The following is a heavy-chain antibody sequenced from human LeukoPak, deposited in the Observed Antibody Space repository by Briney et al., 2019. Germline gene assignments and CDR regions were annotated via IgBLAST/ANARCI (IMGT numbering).Heavy chain of an antibody. Sequence: FSSYSMXWVRQXXGXXLXXXXXXSSISSYIYYADSVKGRFTISRDNAKNSLYLQMNSLRAEDTAVYYCARPTYYYGSGSYEIDYWGQGTLATVSS. V-gene: IGHV3-21*01. CDR3: ARPTYYYGSGSYEIDY. J-gene: IGHJ4*02. CDR1: FSSYS. D-gene: IGHD3-10*01. CDR2: XSSISSYI.